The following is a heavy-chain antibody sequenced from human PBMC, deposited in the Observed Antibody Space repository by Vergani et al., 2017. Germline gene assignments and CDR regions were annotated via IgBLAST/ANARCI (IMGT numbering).Heavy chain of an antibody. CDR2: ISSSSSTI. Sequence: EVQLVESGGGLVQPGGSLRLSCAASGFTFSSYSMNWVRQAPGKGLEWVSYISSSSSTIYYADSVKGRFTISRDNAKNSLYLQMNSLRAEDTAVYYWARLIEGMGGDFDYWGQGTLVTVSS. V-gene: IGHV3-48*04. D-gene: IGHD2-21*01. CDR1: GFTFSSYS. CDR3: ARLIEGMGGDFDY. J-gene: IGHJ4*02.